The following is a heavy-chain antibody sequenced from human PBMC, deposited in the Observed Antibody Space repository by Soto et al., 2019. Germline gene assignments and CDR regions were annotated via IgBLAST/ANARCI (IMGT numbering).Heavy chain of an antibody. D-gene: IGHD5-12*01. J-gene: IGHJ6*03. CDR1: GFTFSSYW. Sequence: GGSLRLSCAASGFTFSSYWMHWVRQAPGKGLVWVSRINSDGSSTSYADSVKGRFTISRDNAKNTLYLQMNSLRAEDTAAYYCARDGYSDDYYYYYMDVWGKGTTVTVSS. V-gene: IGHV3-74*01. CDR3: ARDGYSDDYYYYYMDV. CDR2: INSDGSST.